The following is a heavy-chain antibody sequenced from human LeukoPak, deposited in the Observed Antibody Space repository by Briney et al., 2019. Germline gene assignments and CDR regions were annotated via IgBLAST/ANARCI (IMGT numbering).Heavy chain of an antibody. Sequence: GGSLRLSCAASGFTFSSYGMGWGRQAPGKGLEWVSSISSSSSYIYYADSVKGRFTISRDNAKNSLYLQMNSLRAEDTAVYYCARDQGYGMDVWGQGTTVTVSS. CDR3: ARDQGYGMDV. CDR1: GFTFSSYG. V-gene: IGHV3-21*01. CDR2: ISSSSSYI. J-gene: IGHJ6*02.